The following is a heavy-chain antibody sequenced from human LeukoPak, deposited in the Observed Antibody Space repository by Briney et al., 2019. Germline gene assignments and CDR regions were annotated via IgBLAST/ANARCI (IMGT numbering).Heavy chain of an antibody. CDR1: GFTFSRYN. D-gene: IGHD3-10*01. CDR3: AREGFGEWSFDW. J-gene: IGHJ4*02. V-gene: IGHV3-30*04. CDR2: LSYDGNNE. Sequence: GGSLRLSCAASGFTFSRYNMHWVRQTPGKGLEWVTLLSYDGNNEDYADSVKGRFSISRDNSKTTLYLQINSLRVDDTAVYYCAREGFGEWSFDWWGQGTVVTVSS.